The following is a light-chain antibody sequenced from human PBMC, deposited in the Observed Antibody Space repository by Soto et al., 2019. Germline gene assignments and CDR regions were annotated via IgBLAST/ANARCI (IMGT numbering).Light chain of an antibody. V-gene: IGKV3-11*01. CDR2: DVS. J-gene: IGKJ4*01. Sequence: IVLTQSPATLSLSAGERATLSCRASQSVSTYLAWYQQKSGQAPRLLIYDVSKRATGIPPRFSGSGAGTDFTLTISSLEPEDSATYYCQQRRSSLTFGGGTKVDIK. CDR1: QSVSTY. CDR3: QQRRSSLT.